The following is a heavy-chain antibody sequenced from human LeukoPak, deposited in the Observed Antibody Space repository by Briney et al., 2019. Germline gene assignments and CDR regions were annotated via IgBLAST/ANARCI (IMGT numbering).Heavy chain of an antibody. D-gene: IGHD2-2*02. V-gene: IGHV3-21*01. CDR1: GFTFSSYS. Sequence: GGSLRLSCAASGFTFSSYSMNWVRQAPGKGLEWVSSISSSSSYIYYADSVKGRFTISRDNAKNSLYLQMNSLRAEDTAVYYCASNLEGYCSSTSCYTGDYWGQGTLVTVSS. J-gene: IGHJ4*02. CDR2: ISSSSSYI. CDR3: ASNLEGYCSSTSCYTGDY.